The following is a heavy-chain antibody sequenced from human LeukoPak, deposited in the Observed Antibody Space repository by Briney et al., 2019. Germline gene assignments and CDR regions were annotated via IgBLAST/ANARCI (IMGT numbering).Heavy chain of an antibody. D-gene: IGHD4/OR15-4a*01. V-gene: IGHV3-23*01. CDR2: ISGSGGST. CDR1: GFTFSSYA. J-gene: IGHJ4*02. Sequence: PGGSLRLSCAASGFTFSSYAMSWFRQAPGKGLEWVSAISGSGGSTYYADSVKGRFTISRDNSKNTLYLQMNSLRAEDTAVYYCAKDSWGLYGGLYYFDYWGQGTLVTVSS. CDR3: AKDSWGLYGGLYYFDY.